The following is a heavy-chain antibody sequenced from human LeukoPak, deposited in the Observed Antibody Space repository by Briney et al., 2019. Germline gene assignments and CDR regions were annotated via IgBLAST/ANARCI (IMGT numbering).Heavy chain of an antibody. CDR1: GFTFSSYA. J-gene: IGHJ4*02. CDR3: AKGRSRAVVGKGFDY. D-gene: IGHD6-19*01. Sequence: GGSLRLSCVASGFTFSSYAMTWVRQAPGKGLEWASSISGSGGSTYDADSVKGRFTISRDNSKNTLYLQMNSLRVDDTAVYYCAKGRSRAVVGKGFDYWGQVTLVTVSS. V-gene: IGHV3-23*01. CDR2: ISGSGGST.